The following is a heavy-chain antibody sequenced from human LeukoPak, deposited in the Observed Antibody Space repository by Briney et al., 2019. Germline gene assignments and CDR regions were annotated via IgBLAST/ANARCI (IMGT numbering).Heavy chain of an antibody. CDR3: TRELSGSSSRHFDY. D-gene: IGHD6-13*01. CDR2: INTDGNIT. Sequence: GGSLRLSCAASGFTFSNYWMHWVRQAPGKEPVWVSRINTDGNITTYADSVKGRFTISRDSAKNALYLQMNSLRAEDTAVYYCTRELSGSSSRHFDYWGQGTLVTVSS. J-gene: IGHJ4*02. CDR1: GFTFSNYW. V-gene: IGHV3-74*01.